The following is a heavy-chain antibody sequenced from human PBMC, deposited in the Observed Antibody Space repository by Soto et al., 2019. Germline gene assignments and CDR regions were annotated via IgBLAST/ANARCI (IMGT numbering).Heavy chain of an antibody. J-gene: IGHJ6*02. CDR1: GFTFSSYS. D-gene: IGHD3-22*01. V-gene: IGHV3-48*04. CDR3: ARSDGGSGYYYYYYGMDV. CDR2: ISSSSSTI. Sequence: GGSLRLSCAASGFTFSSYSMNWVRQAPGKGLEWVSYISSSSSTIYYADSVKGRFTISRDNAKNSLYLQMNSLRAEDTAVYYCARSDGGSGYYYYYYGMDVWGQGTTVTVSS.